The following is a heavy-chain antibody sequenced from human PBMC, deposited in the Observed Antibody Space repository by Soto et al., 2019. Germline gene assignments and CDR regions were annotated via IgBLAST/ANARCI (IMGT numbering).Heavy chain of an antibody. J-gene: IGHJ4*02. V-gene: IGHV3-43*01. D-gene: IGHD5-12*01. CDR1: GFTFDDYT. CDR3: AKDGYKNHFDY. CDR2: ISWDGGST. Sequence: EVQLVESGGVVVQPGGSLRLSCAASGFTFDDYTMHWVRQAPGKGLEWVSLISWDGGSTYYADSVKGRFTISRDNSKNSLYLQMNILRTEDTALYYCAKDGYKNHFDYWGQGTLVTVSS.